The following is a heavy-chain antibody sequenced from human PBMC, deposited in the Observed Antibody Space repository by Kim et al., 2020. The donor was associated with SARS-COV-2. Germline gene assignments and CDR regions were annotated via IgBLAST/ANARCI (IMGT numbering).Heavy chain of an antibody. D-gene: IGHD3-22*01. V-gene: IGHV5-51*01. CDR3: ARDAYYYDSSGYYNWFDP. CDR2: IYPGDSDT. J-gene: IGHJ5*02. Sequence: GESLKISCKGSGYSFTSYWIGWVRQMPGKGLEWMGIIYPGDSDTRYSPSFQGQVTISADKSISTAYLQWSSLKASDTAMYYCARDAYYYDSSGYYNWFDPWGQGTLVTVSS. CDR1: GYSFTSYW.